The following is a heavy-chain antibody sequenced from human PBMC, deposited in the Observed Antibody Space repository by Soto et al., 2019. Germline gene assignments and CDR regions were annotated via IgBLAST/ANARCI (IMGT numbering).Heavy chain of an antibody. Sequence: SQTLSRTCAISGDSVSTNSATWDWIRQSPSRGLEWLGRTYYRSNWYTDYAVSVKGRVTISADTSMNQFSLALTSVTAADTAMYYCARGSTTEKVDSWGQGILVTVSS. CDR3: ARGSTTEKVDS. CDR2: TYYRSNWYT. CDR1: GDSVSTNSAT. J-gene: IGHJ4*02. V-gene: IGHV6-1*01.